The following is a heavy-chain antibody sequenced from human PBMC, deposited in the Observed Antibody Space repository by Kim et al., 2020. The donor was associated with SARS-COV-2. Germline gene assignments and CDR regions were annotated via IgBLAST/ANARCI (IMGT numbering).Heavy chain of an antibody. Sequence: GGSLRLSCAASGFILRSYSMNWVRQAPGKGLEWISYINSRSNTIYYADSVKGRFTISRDNANNSLYLQMNSLRDDDTALYFCARDPYSDNPAGYFDSLGQGALVTVSS. CDR3: ARDPYSDNPAGYFDS. V-gene: IGHV3-48*02. CDR1: GFILRSYS. CDR2: INSRSNTI. J-gene: IGHJ4*02. D-gene: IGHD4-4*01.